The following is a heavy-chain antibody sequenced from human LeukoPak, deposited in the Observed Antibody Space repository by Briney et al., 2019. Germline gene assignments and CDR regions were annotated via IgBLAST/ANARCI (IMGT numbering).Heavy chain of an antibody. CDR3: AIVENYYYYYMDV. V-gene: IGHV1-69*06. CDR2: IIPIFGTA. D-gene: IGHD3-3*01. Sequence: SVKVSCKASGGTFSSYAISWVRQAPGQGLEWMGGIIPIFGTANYAQKFQGRVTITADKSTSTAYMELSSLRSEDTAVYYCAIVENYYYYYMDVWGKGTTVTVSS. CDR1: GGTFSSYA. J-gene: IGHJ6*03.